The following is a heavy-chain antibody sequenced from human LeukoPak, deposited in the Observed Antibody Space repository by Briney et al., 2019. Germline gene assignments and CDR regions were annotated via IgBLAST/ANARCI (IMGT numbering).Heavy chain of an antibody. D-gene: IGHD6-6*01. J-gene: IGHJ3*02. CDR2: IRSKANSYAT. CDR3: TSTSIAARPGYAFDI. V-gene: IGHV3-73*01. CDR1: GFTFSGSA. Sequence: GGSLRLSCAASGFTFSGSAMHWVRQASGKGLEWVGRIRSKANSYATAYAASVKGRFTISRDDSKNTAYLQMNSLKTEDTAVYYCTSTSIAARPGYAFDIWGQGTMVTVSS.